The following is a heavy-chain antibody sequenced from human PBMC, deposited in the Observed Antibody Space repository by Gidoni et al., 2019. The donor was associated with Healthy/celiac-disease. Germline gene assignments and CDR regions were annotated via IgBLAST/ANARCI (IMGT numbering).Heavy chain of an antibody. D-gene: IGHD3-22*01. J-gene: IGHJ4*02. V-gene: IGHV4-34*01. CDR3: ALITMIVVV. CDR2: INHSGST. CDR1: GSFSGYY. Sequence: GSFSGYYWSWIRQPPGKGLEWIGEINHSGSTNYNPSLKSRVTISVDTSKNQFSLKLSSVTAADTAVYYCALITMIVVVWGQGTLVTVSS.